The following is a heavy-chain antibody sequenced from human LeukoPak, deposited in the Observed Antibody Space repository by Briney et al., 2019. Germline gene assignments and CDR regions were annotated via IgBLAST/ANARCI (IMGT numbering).Heavy chain of an antibody. CDR3: AKGGVNIAALDY. Sequence: GGSLRLSCAASGFTFDDYAMHWVRQAPGKGLEWVSFISWDGGSTYYADSVKGRFTISRDNSKNSLYLQMNSLRAEDTALYYCAKGGVNIAALDYWGQGTLVTVSS. J-gene: IGHJ4*02. V-gene: IGHV3-43D*03. D-gene: IGHD6-6*01. CDR1: GFTFDDYA. CDR2: ISWDGGST.